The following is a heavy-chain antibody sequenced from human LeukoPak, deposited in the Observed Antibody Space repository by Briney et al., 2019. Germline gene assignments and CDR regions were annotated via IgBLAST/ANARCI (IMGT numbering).Heavy chain of an antibody. CDR2: ISSSGSTI. Sequence: PGGSLRLSCAASGFTFSDYYMSWIRQAPGKGLEWVSYISSSGSTIHYADSVKGRFTISRDNAKNSLYLQMNSLRAEDTAVYYCARGFRRGYSYGYNFDYWGQGTLVTVSS. V-gene: IGHV3-11*04. CDR3: ARGFRRGYSYGYNFDY. D-gene: IGHD5-18*01. CDR1: GFTFSDYY. J-gene: IGHJ4*02.